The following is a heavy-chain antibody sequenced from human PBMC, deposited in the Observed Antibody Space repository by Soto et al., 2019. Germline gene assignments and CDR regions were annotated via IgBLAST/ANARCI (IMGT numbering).Heavy chain of an antibody. J-gene: IGHJ4*01. D-gene: IGHD6-13*01. CDR3: ARIAAAGTGDDY. CDR1: GGTFSSYA. V-gene: IGHV1-69*01. CDR2: IIPIFGTA. Sequence: QVQRVQSGAEVKKPGSSVKVSCKASGGTFSSYAISWVRQAPGQGLEWMGGIIPIFGTANYAQKFQGRVTITADASTSTVYLELSTLRSEDTAVYYCARIAAAGTGDDYWDHGTLVTVSS.